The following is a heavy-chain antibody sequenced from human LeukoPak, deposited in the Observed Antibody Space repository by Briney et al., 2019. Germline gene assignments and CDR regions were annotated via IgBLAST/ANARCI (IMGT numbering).Heavy chain of an antibody. V-gene: IGHV1-46*01. J-gene: IGHJ3*02. CDR1: GYTFTSYY. Sequence: GASVKASCKASGYTFTSYYMHWVRQAPGQGLEWMGIINPSGGSTSYAQKFQGRVTMTRDTSTSTVYMELSSLRSEDTAVYYCARENLKGGAFDIWGQGTMVTVSS. CDR2: INPSGGST. CDR3: ARENLKGGAFDI.